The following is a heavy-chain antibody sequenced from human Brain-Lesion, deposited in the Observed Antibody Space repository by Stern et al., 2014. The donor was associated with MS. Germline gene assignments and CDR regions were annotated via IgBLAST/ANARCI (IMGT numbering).Heavy chain of an antibody. Sequence: VQLVESGAEVKTTGSSVKVSCQASGNTFTNRYLHWVRQAPGPALEWMGWITPFTGNTNYAQNFQDRVTITMDRSMSTAYMDLSSLRSDDTAIYFCAEGGSYGFVYWGQGTLVTVSS. CDR3: AEGGSYGFVY. CDR1: GNTFTNRY. D-gene: IGHD4-17*01. V-gene: IGHV1-45*02. J-gene: IGHJ4*02. CDR2: ITPFTGNT.